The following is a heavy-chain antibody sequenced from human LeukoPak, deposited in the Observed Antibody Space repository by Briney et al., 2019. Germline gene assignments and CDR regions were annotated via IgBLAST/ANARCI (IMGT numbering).Heavy chain of an antibody. V-gene: IGHV4-59*01. Sequence: PSETLSLTCTVSGGSISSYYWSWIRQPPGKGLEWIGYIYYSGSTNYNPSLKSRVTISVDTSKNQFSLKLSSVTAADTAVYYCARGVVGVHYYYYYMDVWGKGTTDTVSS. CDR3: ARGVVGVHYYYYYMDV. CDR2: IYYSGST. CDR1: GGSISSYY. J-gene: IGHJ6*03. D-gene: IGHD3-16*01.